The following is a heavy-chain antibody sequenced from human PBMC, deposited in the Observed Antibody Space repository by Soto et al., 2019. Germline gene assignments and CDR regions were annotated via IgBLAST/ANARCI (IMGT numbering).Heavy chain of an antibody. J-gene: IGHJ5*02. CDR1: GGSIGTSAYY. Sequence: KPSETLSLTCAVSGGSIGTSAYYWGWIRHAPGKGLEWIGSINHSGNTYLSPSLKDRVTMSVDTSKNSFSLKLRSATAADTGLYYCSRRAPEGFDPWGQGTMLTVST. CDR2: INHSGNT. V-gene: IGHV4-39*01. CDR3: SRRAPEGFDP.